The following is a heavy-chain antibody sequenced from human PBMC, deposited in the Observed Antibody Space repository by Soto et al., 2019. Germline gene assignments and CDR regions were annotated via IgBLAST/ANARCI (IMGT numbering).Heavy chain of an antibody. CDR3: ARDYYNGLVSYSWYFNL. CDR2: IIPIFGTT. D-gene: IGHD3-10*01. Sequence: QVHLVQSGAEVKKPGSSVKVSCKASGGTFSSYPISWVRQAPGQGLEWMGGIIPIFGTTNYAQKFQGRVKITADKAPITSYLDLRSLSSEYRAVFYCARDYYNGLVSYSWYFNLWARGPLVTVSS. J-gene: IGHJ2*01. V-gene: IGHV1-69*06. CDR1: GGTFSSYP.